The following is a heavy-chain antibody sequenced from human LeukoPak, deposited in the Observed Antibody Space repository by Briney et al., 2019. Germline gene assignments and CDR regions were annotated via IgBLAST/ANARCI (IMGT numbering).Heavy chain of an antibody. CDR2: IRSSPSAV. V-gene: IGHV3-48*04. J-gene: IGHJ3*01. Sequence: GGSLRLSCAASGFPFSSYSMNWIRQAPGKGLELLSYIRSSPSAVSYADSVKGRFTISRDNAKNSLYLQMNSLRAEDTAVYYCVRDWAFAFDLWGQGTMVTV. CDR3: VRDWAFAFDL. CDR1: GFPFSSYS. D-gene: IGHD3-16*01.